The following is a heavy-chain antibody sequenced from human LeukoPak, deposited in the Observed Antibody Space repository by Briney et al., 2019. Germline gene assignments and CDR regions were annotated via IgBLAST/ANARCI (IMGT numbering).Heavy chain of an antibody. J-gene: IGHJ4*03. V-gene: IGHV3-7*04. D-gene: IGHD1-26*01. CDR1: GFTFSSYY. CDR3: AREWEVPRYFDY. Sequence: GGSLRLSCAASGFTFSSYYMSWVRQAPGKGLEWVASIKEEDGSDRYYVESVKGRFTVSRDNAKKSLFLQMNSLKAEDKASYFCAREWEVPRYFDYWGRGSLVIVSS. CDR2: IKEEDGSDR.